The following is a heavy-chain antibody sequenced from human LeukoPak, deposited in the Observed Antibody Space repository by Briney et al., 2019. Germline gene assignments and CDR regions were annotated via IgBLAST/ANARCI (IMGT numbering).Heavy chain of an antibody. V-gene: IGHV3-64*02. D-gene: IGHD5-12*01. J-gene: IGHJ4*02. CDR2: TTGDGNRT. CDR1: GFTFGSFA. CDR3: ARESSDYDTLDF. Sequence: PGGSLRLSCAASGFTFGSFALHWVRQAPGKGLEYVSATTGDGNRTHYAGSVKGRFTISRDNSKNTLYLQTGTLRPEDMAVYYCARESSDYDTLDFWGQGTLVTVSS.